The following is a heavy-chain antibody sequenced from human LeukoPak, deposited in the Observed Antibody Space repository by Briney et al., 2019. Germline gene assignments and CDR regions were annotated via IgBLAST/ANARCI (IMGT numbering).Heavy chain of an antibody. CDR1: GGSISSYDYY. D-gene: IGHD5-12*01. CDR3: ARRRIVATLDY. CDR2: IYYGRST. V-gene: IGHV4-39*01. Sequence: SETLSLTCTVSGGSISSYDYYWAWIRQPPGKGLEWIGSIYYGRSTFYNPSLKSRVTISVDTSKNQFSLHLNSVSAADTAVYYCARRRIVATLDYWGQGTLVTVSS. J-gene: IGHJ4*02.